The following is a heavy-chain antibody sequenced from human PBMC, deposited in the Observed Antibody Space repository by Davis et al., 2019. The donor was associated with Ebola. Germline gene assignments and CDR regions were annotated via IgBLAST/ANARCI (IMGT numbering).Heavy chain of an antibody. CDR2: IYYSGST. CDR1: GGSISSYY. CDR3: ARGDPIDSGSYNY. V-gene: IGHV4-59*01. Sequence: PSETLSLTCTVSGGSISSYYWSWIRQPPGKGLEWIGYIYYSGSTNYNPSLKSRVTISVDTSKNQFSLKLSSVTAADTAVYYCARGDPIDSGSYNYWGQGTLVTVSS. D-gene: IGHD1-26*01. J-gene: IGHJ4*02.